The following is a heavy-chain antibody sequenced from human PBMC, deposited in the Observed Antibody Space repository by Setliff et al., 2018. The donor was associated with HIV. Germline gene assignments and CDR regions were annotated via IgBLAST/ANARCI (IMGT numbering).Heavy chain of an antibody. D-gene: IGHD3-22*01. J-gene: IGHJ4*02. CDR2: LSPSEYT. V-gene: IGHV4-34*01. CDR3: ASRPYSYDYSGRVFDF. CDR1: GGSFSNYY. Sequence: PSETLSLTCTAYGGSFSNYYTNWIRQPPGKGLEWIGELSPSEYTNYNASLKSRVSMSVDKSKNQFSLNLTSVTATDTAVYYCASRPYSYDYSGRVFDFWGQGALVTVSS.